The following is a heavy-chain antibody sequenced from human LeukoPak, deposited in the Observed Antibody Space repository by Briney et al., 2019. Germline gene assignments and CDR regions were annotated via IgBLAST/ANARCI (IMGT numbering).Heavy chain of an antibody. CDR1: VATFSSYA. CDR2: IIPIFGTA. D-gene: IGHD6-6*01. CDR3: ARDLPLAARRRRDAFDI. J-gene: IGHJ3*02. Sequence: GSSVKVSCKASVATFSSYAISWVRHAPGQGLEWMGGIIPIFGTANYAQKFQGRVTITADESTSTAYMELSSLRSEDTAVYYCARDLPLAARRRRDAFDIWGQGTMVTVSS. V-gene: IGHV1-69*01.